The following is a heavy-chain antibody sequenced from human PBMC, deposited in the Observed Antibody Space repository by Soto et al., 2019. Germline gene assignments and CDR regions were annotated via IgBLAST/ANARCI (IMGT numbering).Heavy chain of an antibody. V-gene: IGHV3-11*01. CDR1: GFTFSDYY. Sequence: GGSLRLSCAASGFTFSDYYMSWIRQAPGKGLEWVSYISSSGSTIYYADSVKGRFTISRDNAKNSLYLQMNSLRAEDTAVYYCARNLDWIQLYYYYYYMDVWGKGTTVTVSS. CDR2: ISSSGSTI. CDR3: ARNLDWIQLYYYYYYMDV. J-gene: IGHJ6*03. D-gene: IGHD5-18*01.